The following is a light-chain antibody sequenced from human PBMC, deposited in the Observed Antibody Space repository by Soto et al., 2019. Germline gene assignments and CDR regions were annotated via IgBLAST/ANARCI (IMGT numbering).Light chain of an antibody. CDR3: QQYNNWPRT. V-gene: IGKV3-15*01. Sequence: VMTQSPATLSVSPGERATLSCRASQSISSDLAWYQEEPGQAPRLLIYAASIRATGIPARFSGSGSGTEFTLTISSLQSEDFAVYYCQQYNNWPRTFGQGTKV. J-gene: IGKJ1*01. CDR1: QSISSD. CDR2: AAS.